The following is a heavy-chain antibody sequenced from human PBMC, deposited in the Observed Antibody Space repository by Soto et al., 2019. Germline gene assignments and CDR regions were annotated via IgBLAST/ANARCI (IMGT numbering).Heavy chain of an antibody. V-gene: IGHV4-39*01. CDR2: IYYSGST. CDR3: LSPKGALYDLFDS. CDR1: GGSISSSSYY. J-gene: IGHJ5*01. Sequence: PSETLSLTCTVSGGSISSSSYYWGWIRQPPGKGLEWIGSIYYSGSTYYNPSLKSRVTISVDTSKNQFSLKLSSVTAADTAVYYFLSPKGALYDLFDSWGQGSLVIVSA. D-gene: IGHD1-26*01.